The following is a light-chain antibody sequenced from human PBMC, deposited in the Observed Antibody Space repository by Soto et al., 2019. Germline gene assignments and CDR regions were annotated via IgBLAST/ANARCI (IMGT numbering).Light chain of an antibody. CDR2: AAS. Sequence: AIRMTQYPSSLSASTGDRVTITCRASQGISSYLAWYQQKPGKAPKLLIYAASTLQSGVPSRFSGSGSGTDFTLTISCLQSEDFATYYCQQYYSYPLTFGPGTKVDIK. J-gene: IGKJ3*01. V-gene: IGKV1-8*01. CDR1: QGISSY. CDR3: QQYYSYPLT.